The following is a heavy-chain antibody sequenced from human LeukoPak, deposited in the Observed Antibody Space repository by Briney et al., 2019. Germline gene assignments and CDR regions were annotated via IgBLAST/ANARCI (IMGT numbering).Heavy chain of an antibody. CDR2: IYYSGST. V-gene: IGHV4-59*12. CDR3: ASLLYCSGGSCYPFDY. J-gene: IGHJ4*02. CDR1: GGSISGYY. Sequence: PSETLSLTCTVSGGSISGYYWSWIRQLPGKGLEWIGYIYYSGSTNYNPSLKSRVTISVDTSKNQFSLKLSSVTAADTAVYYCASLLYCSGGSCYPFDYWGQGTLVTVSS. D-gene: IGHD2-15*01.